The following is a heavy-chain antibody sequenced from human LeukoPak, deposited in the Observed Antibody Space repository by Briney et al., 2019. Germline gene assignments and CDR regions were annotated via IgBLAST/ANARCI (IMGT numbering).Heavy chain of an antibody. Sequence: GGSLRLSCAASGFTFSSYSMNWVRQAPGRGLEWVSSITSSSSYIYYADSMKGRFTFSRDNAKNSLYLQMNSLRAEDTAVYYCARGRDDYVWGSYRLKYFFDYWGQGTLVTVSS. CDR3: ARGRDDYVWGSYRLKYFFDY. CDR1: GFTFSSYS. V-gene: IGHV3-21*01. CDR2: ITSSSSYI. J-gene: IGHJ4*02. D-gene: IGHD3-16*02.